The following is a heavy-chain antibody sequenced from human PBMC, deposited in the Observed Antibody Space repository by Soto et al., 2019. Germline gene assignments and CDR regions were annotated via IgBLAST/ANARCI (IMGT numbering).Heavy chain of an antibody. V-gene: IGHV4-34*01. Sequence: SETLSLTCAVYGGSFSGYYWSWIRQPPGKGLEWIGEINHSGSTNYNPSLKSRVTISVDTSKNQFSLKLSSVTAADTAVYYCARVMVEMATIDYWGQGTLVTVSS. CDR1: GGSFSGYY. J-gene: IGHJ4*02. D-gene: IGHD5-12*01. CDR3: ARVMVEMATIDY. CDR2: INHSGST.